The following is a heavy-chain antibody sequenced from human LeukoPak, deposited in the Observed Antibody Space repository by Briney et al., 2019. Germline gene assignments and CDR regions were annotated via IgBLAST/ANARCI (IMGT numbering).Heavy chain of an antibody. D-gene: IGHD6-19*01. CDR1: GFTLSSFN. J-gene: IGHJ3*02. V-gene: IGHV3-30-3*01. CDR2: ISHDGRNE. CDR3: AKVTRLRYSSGWFQTGAFDI. Sequence: PGRSLRLSCAASGFTLSSFNMHWVRQAPGKGLEWVAVISHDGRNEYYADSVKGRFTISRDNSKNTVYLQMNSLRAEDTAVYYCAKVTRLRYSSGWFQTGAFDIWGQGTMVTVSS.